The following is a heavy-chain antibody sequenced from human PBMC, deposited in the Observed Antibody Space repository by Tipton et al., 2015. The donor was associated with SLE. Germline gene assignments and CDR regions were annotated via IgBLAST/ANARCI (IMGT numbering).Heavy chain of an antibody. J-gene: IGHJ6*02. V-gene: IGHV3-7*01. D-gene: IGHD1-26*01. CDR2: IKQDGSEK. CDR1: GFTFSSYW. Sequence: GSLRLSCAASGFTFSSYWMSWVRQAPGKGLEWVANIKQDGSEKYYVDSVKGRFTISRDNSKNTLYLQMNSLRAEDTAVYYCAKQYSGSYMSFYYYGMDVWGQGTTVTVSS. CDR3: AKQYSGSYMSFYYYGMDV.